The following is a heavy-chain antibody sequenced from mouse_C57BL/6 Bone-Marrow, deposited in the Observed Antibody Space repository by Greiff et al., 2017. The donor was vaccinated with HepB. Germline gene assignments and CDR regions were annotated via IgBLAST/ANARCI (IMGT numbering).Heavy chain of an antibody. V-gene: IGHV14-4*01. CDR3: TTWSSYAMDY. Sequence: EVKLQESGAELVRPGASVKLSCTASGFNIKDDYMHWVKQRPEQGLEWIGWIDPENGDTEYASKFQGKATITADTSSNTAYLQLRSLTSEDTAVYYCTTWSSYAMDYWGQGTSVTVSS. CDR1: GFNIKDDY. CDR2: IDPENGDT. J-gene: IGHJ4*01. D-gene: IGHD1-1*01.